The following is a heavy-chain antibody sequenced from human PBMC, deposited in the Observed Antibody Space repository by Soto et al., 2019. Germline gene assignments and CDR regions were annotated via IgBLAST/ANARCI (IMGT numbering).Heavy chain of an antibody. D-gene: IGHD3-10*01. Sequence: SDTLSVTCTVSGGSISSYYWSWIRQPAGKGLEWIVRIYTSGSTNYNPSLKSRVTMSVDTSKNQFSLKLSSVTAADTAVYYCARDPVAYYYGSEFYYYYYGMDXWGQVTTVTVS. CDR3: ARDPVAYYYGSEFYYYYYGMDX. V-gene: IGHV4-4*07. CDR2: IYTSGST. J-gene: IGHJ6*02. CDR1: GGSISSYY.